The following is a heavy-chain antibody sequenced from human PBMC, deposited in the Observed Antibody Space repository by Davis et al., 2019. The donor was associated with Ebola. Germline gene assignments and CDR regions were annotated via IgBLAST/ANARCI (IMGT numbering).Heavy chain of an antibody. V-gene: IGHV3-21*01. D-gene: IGHD3-16*02. CDR1: GFTFSSYS. Sequence: PGGSLRLSCAVSGFTFSSYSMDWVRQTPGKGLEWVASISSGGSITNYADSVKGRFIISRDNANNSLYLQVNSLRAEDTAMYYCARDRDTENWFDFWGQGTLVTVSS. CDR2: ISSGGSIT. J-gene: IGHJ4*02. CDR3: ARDRDTENWFDF.